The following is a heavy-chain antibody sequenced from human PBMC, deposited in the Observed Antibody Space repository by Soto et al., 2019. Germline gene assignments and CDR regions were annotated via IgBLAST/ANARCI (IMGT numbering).Heavy chain of an antibody. D-gene: IGHD1-26*01. CDR2: ISAYNGNT. V-gene: IGHV1-18*04. CDR3: ARVLGATINYYYGMDV. Sequence: QVQLVQSGAEVKKPGASVKVSCKASGYTFTSYGISWVRQAPGQGLEWMGWISAYNGNTNYAQKLQGRVTMTTDTSPSTAYMELRSLRSDDTAVYYCARVLGATINYYYGMDVWGQGTTVTVSS. J-gene: IGHJ6*02. CDR1: GYTFTSYG.